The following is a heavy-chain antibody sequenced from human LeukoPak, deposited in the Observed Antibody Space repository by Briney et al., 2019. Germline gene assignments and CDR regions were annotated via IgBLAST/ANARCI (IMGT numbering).Heavy chain of an antibody. J-gene: IGHJ6*02. CDR1: GYTFTGYY. D-gene: IGHD1-26*01. CDR2: INPNSGGT. V-gene: IGHV1-2*02. Sequence: GASVKVSCEASGYTFTGYYMHWVRQAPGQGLEWMGWINPNSGGTNYAQKFQGRVTMTRDTSISTAYMELSRLRSDDTAVYYCARGVVGATLEYYYYYGMDVWGQGTTVTVSS. CDR3: ARGVVGATLEYYYYYGMDV.